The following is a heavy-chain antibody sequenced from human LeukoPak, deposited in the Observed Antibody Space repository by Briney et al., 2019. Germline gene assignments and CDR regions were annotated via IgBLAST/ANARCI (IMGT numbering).Heavy chain of an antibody. CDR2: ISGSGGDT. D-gene: IGHD1-26*01. J-gene: IGHJ4*02. CDR3: ARDAPYSGSSDY. Sequence: GGSLRLSCAASGFTFSNFLMTWVRQAPGKGPEWVSAISGSGGDTYYADSVKGRFTISRDNAKNSLYLQMNSLRAEDTAVYYCARDAPYSGSSDYWGQGTLVTVSS. CDR1: GFTFSNFL. V-gene: IGHV3-21*01.